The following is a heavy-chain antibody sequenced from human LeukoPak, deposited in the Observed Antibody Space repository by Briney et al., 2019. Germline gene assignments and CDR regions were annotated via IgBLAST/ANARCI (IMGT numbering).Heavy chain of an antibody. CDR1: GFTFTDHY. CDR3: ARDLWNFYDDSGYNRDFDS. Sequence: ASMKVSCKSSGFTFTDHYIHWVRQGPGQGLKWMGYIGPHSTFTSSPQEFQGRVTMTRDASTSTVYMELRNLRSDDTAVYYCARDLWNFYDDSGYNRDFDSWGQGTLVTVSS. J-gene: IGHJ5*01. CDR2: IGPHSTFT. D-gene: IGHD3-22*01. V-gene: IGHV1-2*02.